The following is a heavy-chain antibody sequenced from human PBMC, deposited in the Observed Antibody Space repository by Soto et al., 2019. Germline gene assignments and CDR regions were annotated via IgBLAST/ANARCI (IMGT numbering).Heavy chain of an antibody. J-gene: IGHJ4*02. Sequence: QVQLVQSGAEVKKPGASVKVSCKASGYTFTAYYMHWVRQAPGQGLEWMGCINPDSGGTKYAQKFQGRVTMTRDTSITTTYLDLSSLRSDDTAVYYCARALSFGSGTFDYWGQGTLVTVSS. CDR1: GYTFTAYY. V-gene: IGHV1-2*02. D-gene: IGHD1-26*01. CDR3: ARALSFGSGTFDY. CDR2: INPDSGGT.